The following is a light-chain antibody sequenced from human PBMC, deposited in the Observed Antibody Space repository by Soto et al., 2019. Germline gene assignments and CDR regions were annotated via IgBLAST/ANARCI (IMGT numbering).Light chain of an antibody. V-gene: IGKV3-15*01. CDR3: QHYNTLWG. J-gene: IGKJ4*01. CDR1: QSVRSN. Sequence: EIVMTQSPATLSVSPGERVTLSCRASQSVRSNLAWYQQKPGQVPRVLIYGASTRAIDIPARFSGSGSGTEFTLTISSLQSEDFAVYYCQHYNTLWGFGGGTKVEIK. CDR2: GAS.